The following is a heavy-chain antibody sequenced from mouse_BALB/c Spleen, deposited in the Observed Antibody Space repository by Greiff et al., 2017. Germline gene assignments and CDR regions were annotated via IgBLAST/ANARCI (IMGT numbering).Heavy chain of an antibody. J-gene: IGHJ4*01. CDR1: GYTFTSYW. V-gene: IGHV1S81*02. CDR3: ARVFDGYYTYAMDY. CDR2: INPSNGRT. Sequence: QGQLQQPGAELVKPGASVKLSCKASGYTFTSYWMHWVKQRPGQGLEWIGEINPSNGRTNYNEKFKSKATLTVDKSSSTAYMQLSSLTSEDSAVYYCARVFDGYYTYAMDYWGQGTSVTVSS. D-gene: IGHD2-3*01.